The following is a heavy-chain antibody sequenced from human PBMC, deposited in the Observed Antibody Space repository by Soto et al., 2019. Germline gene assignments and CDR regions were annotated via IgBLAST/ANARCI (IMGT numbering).Heavy chain of an antibody. CDR3: ARRTSYGSGSYMYYYYGLDV. J-gene: IGHJ6*02. D-gene: IGHD3-10*01. CDR2: ISGSGANI. CDR1: GVTLKVYA. Sequence: PGGSLRLGCAACGVTLKVYAMTGVRQAPGKGLEWVSGISGSGANIYYADSVKGRFTISRDNSKNTLYLQMNSLRAEDTAVYSCARRTSYGSGSYMYYYYGLDVWGQGTTVTVSS. V-gene: IGHV3-23*01.